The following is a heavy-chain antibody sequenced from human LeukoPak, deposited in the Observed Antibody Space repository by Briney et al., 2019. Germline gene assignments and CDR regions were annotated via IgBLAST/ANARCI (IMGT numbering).Heavy chain of an antibody. J-gene: IGHJ4*02. Sequence: PGGSLRLSCAASGFTVSSNYMSWVRQAPGKGLEWVSVIYSGGSTYYADSVKGRFTISRDNSKNTLYLQMNSLRAEDTAVYYCARAHTYYYDSSGYPTSLFDYWGQGTLVTVSS. D-gene: IGHD3-22*01. CDR3: ARAHTYYYDSSGYPTSLFDY. V-gene: IGHV3-53*01. CDR2: IYSGGST. CDR1: GFTVSSNY.